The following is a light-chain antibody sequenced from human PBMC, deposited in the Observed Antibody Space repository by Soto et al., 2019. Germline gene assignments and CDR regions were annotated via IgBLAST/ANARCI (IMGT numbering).Light chain of an antibody. Sequence: QSALTQPASVSGSPGQSITISCTGTSSDVGGYNYVSWYQQYPGKAPKLMIYDVSNRPSGVSNRFSGSKSGNMASLTISGLQAEDEDDYYCSSYTSSSAVVFGGGTKLTVL. CDR2: DVS. J-gene: IGLJ3*02. CDR3: SSYTSSSAVV. V-gene: IGLV2-14*01. CDR1: SSDVGGYNY.